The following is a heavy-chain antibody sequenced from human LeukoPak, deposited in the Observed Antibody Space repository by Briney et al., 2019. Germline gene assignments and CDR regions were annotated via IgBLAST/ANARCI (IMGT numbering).Heavy chain of an antibody. J-gene: IGHJ4*02. D-gene: IGHD2-2*01. CDR1: GFLLSHYG. V-gene: IGHV3-33*01. CDR2: IWYDGNNK. Sequence: GGSLRLSCAVSGFLLSHYGMHWVRQAPGKGLEWVAVIWYDGNNKYYADSVKGRFTLSRDISKNTVSLQMDGLRAEDTAVYYCAREGGSRQFDYWGQGTLVTVSA. CDR3: AREGGSRQFDY.